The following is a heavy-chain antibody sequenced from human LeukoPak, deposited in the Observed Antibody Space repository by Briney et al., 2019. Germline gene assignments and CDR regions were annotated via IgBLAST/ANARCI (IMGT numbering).Heavy chain of an antibody. Sequence: GGSLRLSCAASGLTFSSYAMSWVRLAPGKGLEWVSAISGSGGTTYYADSVKGRFTISRDNSKNTLYLQMNSLSREDTAVYHCAKSPKDSWRGYYATDGMDVWGQGTTVTVSS. V-gene: IGHV3-23*01. CDR1: GLTFSSYA. CDR2: ISGSGGTT. CDR3: AKSPKDSWRGYYATDGMDV. J-gene: IGHJ6*02. D-gene: IGHD3-3*01.